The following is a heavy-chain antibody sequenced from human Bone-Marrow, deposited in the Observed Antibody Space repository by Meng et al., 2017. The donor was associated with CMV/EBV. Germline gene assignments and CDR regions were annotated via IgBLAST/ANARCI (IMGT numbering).Heavy chain of an antibody. Sequence: GSLRLSCTVSGGSVSSGSYYWSWIRQPPGKGLECIGYIYYSGSTNYNPSLKSRVTISVDTSKNQFSLKLSSVTAADAAVHYCARVVLSITGTTFDYWGQGTLVTVSS. CDR3: ARVVLSITGTTFDY. V-gene: IGHV4-61*01. CDR1: GGSVSSGSYY. CDR2: IYYSGST. D-gene: IGHD1-14*01. J-gene: IGHJ4*02.